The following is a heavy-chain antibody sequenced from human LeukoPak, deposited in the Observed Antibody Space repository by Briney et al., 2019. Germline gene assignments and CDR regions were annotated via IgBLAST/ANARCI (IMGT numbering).Heavy chain of an antibody. V-gene: IGHV4-34*01. CDR3: ARGQSAVVPAAIGDY. CDR2: INHSGST. CDR1: GGSFSGYY. Sequence: SETLSLTCAGYGGSFSGYYWSWIRQPPGKGLEWIGEINHSGSTNYNPSLKSRVTISVDTSKNQFSLKLSSVTAADTAVYYCARGQSAVVPAAIGDYWGQGTLVTVSS. J-gene: IGHJ4*02. D-gene: IGHD2-2*02.